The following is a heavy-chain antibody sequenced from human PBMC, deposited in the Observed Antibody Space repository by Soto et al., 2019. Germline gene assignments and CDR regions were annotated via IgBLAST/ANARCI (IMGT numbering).Heavy chain of an antibody. J-gene: IGHJ5*02. CDR2: IYTSGST. CDR3: ARVYCSSTSCYPPGGDWFDP. CDR1: GGSISSYY. V-gene: IGHV4-4*07. Sequence: QVQLQESGPGLVKPSETLSLTCTVSGGSISSYYWSWIRQPAGKGLEWIGRIYTSGSTNYNPSLKIRVTMSVDTSKNKFSLKLSSVTAADTAVYYCARVYCSSTSCYPPGGDWFDPWGQGTLVTVSS. D-gene: IGHD2-2*01.